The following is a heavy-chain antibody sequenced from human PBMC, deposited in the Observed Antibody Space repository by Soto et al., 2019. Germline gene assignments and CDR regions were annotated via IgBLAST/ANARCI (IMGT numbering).Heavy chain of an antibody. Sequence: GGSLRLSCAASRFSNSWMHWVRQVPGKGLVWVSRINPDGGSTNYADFVKGRFTISRDYATDTVYLQMNSLRAEDPAVYYCVRGQDAYVYFGFDIWGQGTMVTVSS. D-gene: IGHD3-9*01. J-gene: IGHJ3*02. CDR1: RFSNSW. CDR3: VRGQDAYVYFGFDI. V-gene: IGHV3-74*01. CDR2: INPDGGST.